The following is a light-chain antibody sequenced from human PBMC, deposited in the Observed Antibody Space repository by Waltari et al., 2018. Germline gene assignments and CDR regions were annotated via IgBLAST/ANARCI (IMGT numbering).Light chain of an antibody. CDR1: QSVTNY. V-gene: IGKV3-11*01. CDR2: DIS. CDR3: LQRDRWLT. J-gene: IGKJ4*01. Sequence: DIVLTQSPATLSLSPGERATLSCRASQSVTNYLAWYQQKPGQAPRLLIYDISTRATAIPARLNGSGSGTDFTLTISSLEPEDFAVYYCLQRDRWLTFGGGTKVEIK.